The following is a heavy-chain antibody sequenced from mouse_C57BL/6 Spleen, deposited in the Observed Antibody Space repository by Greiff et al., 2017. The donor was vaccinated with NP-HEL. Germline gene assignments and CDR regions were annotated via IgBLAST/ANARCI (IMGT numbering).Heavy chain of an antibody. CDR1: GYTFTSYW. V-gene: IGHV1-59*01. CDR2: IDPSDSYT. Sequence: VQLQQPGAELVRPGTSVKLSCKASGYTFTSYWMHWVKQRPGQGLEWIGVIDPSDSYTNYNQKFKGKATLTVDTSSSTAYMQLSSLTSEDSAVYYCARISSGVAYWGQGTLVTVSA. D-gene: IGHD3-2*02. J-gene: IGHJ3*01. CDR3: ARISSGVAY.